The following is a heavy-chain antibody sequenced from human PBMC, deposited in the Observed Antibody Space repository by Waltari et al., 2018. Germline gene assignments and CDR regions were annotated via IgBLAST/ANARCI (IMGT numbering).Heavy chain of an antibody. V-gene: IGHV4-34*01. D-gene: IGHD5-18*01. J-gene: IGHJ6*03. Sequence: QVQLQQWGAGLLKPSETLSLTCAVYGGSFSGYYWSWSRQHPGKGMAWIGEINHSGGTNYNPPLKSSVTISVDTSKNQFSLKRSSVTAADTAVYYCARGLGRGYSYGPGYYYYYYMDVWGKGTTVTISS. CDR3: ARGLGRGYSYGPGYYYYYYMDV. CDR1: GGSFSGYY. CDR2: INHSGGT.